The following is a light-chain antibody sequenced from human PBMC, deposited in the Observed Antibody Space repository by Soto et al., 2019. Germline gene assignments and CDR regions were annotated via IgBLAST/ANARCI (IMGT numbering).Light chain of an antibody. CDR3: QQLNSFPIP. CDR2: AAS. J-gene: IGKJ3*01. CDR1: QGIANF. V-gene: IGKV1-9*01. Sequence: IQLTQSPSSLSASVGDRVTISCRASQGIANFLAWYQQKPGKAPQLLIYAASTFQSRVPSRFSGSGSGTDFPLTISSLQPEDFATYYCQQLNSFPIPFGPGTKVDIK.